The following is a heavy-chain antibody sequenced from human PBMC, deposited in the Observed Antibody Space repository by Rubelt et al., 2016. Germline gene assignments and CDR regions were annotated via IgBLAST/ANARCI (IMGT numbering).Heavy chain of an antibody. J-gene: IGHJ4*02. V-gene: IGHV3-7*01. D-gene: IGHD3-22*01. Sequence: EWVASIREDGSEIYYVDSVKGRFSISRDNAKNSLYLQMNSLRAEDTAVYYCARDHDSSGYYYYWGQGTLVTVSS. CDR3: ARDHDSSGYYYY. CDR2: IREDGSEI.